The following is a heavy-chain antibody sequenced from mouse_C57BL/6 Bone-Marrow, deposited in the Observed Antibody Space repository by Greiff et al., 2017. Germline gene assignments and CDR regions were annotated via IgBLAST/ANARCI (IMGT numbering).Heavy chain of an antibody. Sequence: QVQLQQSGAELVRPGTSVKVSCKASGYAFTNYLIEWVKQRPGQGLEWIGVINPGSGGTNYNEKFKGKATLTADKSSSTAYMQLSSLTSEDSAVYICARQLRPPWFAYWGQGTLVTVSA. V-gene: IGHV1-54*01. CDR3: ARQLRPPWFAY. CDR2: INPGSGGT. J-gene: IGHJ3*01. D-gene: IGHD3-2*02. CDR1: GYAFTNYL.